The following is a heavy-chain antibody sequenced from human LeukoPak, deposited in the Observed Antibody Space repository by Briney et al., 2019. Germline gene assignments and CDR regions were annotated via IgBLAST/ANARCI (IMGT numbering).Heavy chain of an antibody. CDR2: MSYDGSNK. Sequence: PGTSLRLSCAASGFAFSTYGMHWVRQAPGKGLEWVAVMSYDGSNKNYADSVKGRFIISRDNSKNTMYLQMNSLRTEDTAVYYCAKKFPGPVEGGPETWGQGTLVTVSS. D-gene: IGHD2-15*01. J-gene: IGHJ5*02. CDR1: GFAFSTYG. CDR3: AKKFPGPVEGGPET. V-gene: IGHV3-30*18.